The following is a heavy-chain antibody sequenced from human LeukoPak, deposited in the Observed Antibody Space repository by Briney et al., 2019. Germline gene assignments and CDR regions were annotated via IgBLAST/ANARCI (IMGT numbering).Heavy chain of an antibody. CDR3: ARENGGSYFYMDV. CDR1: GFTFSSYG. CDR2: IRYDGSNK. Sequence: TGGSLRLSCAASGFTFSSYGMHWVRQAPGKGLEWVAFIRYDGSNKYYADSVKGRFTISRDNAKNTLYLQMNSLRAEDTAVYYCARENGGSYFYMDVWGKGTTVTVSS. D-gene: IGHD1-1*01. V-gene: IGHV3-30*02. J-gene: IGHJ6*03.